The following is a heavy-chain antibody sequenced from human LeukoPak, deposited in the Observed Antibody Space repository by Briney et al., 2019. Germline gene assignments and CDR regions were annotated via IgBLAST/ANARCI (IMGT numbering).Heavy chain of an antibody. D-gene: IGHD5-12*01. Sequence: GGSLRLSCAASGFTFSSTYMHWVRRAPGKGLIWVARISGDGTSTAYADSVGGRFTVSRDNAKNTLFLQMDSLRVEDAAVYYCARSAAAGRIVATFDYWGQGTLVTVSS. CDR2: ISGDGTST. J-gene: IGHJ4*02. CDR1: GFTFSSTY. V-gene: IGHV3-74*01. CDR3: ARSAAAGRIVATFDY.